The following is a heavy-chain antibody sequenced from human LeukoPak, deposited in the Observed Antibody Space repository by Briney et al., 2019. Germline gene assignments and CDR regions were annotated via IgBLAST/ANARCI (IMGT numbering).Heavy chain of an antibody. CDR3: ARVPEEWALFDY. J-gene: IGHJ4*02. D-gene: IGHD1-14*01. Sequence: PGGSLRLSCAASGFTFVSYAMHWVRQAPGKGLEYVSGISSNGGSTYYANSVKGRFTISRDNSKNTLYLQMGSLTAEDMAVYYCARVPEEWALFDYWGQGTLVTVSS. CDR2: ISSNGGST. V-gene: IGHV3-64*01. CDR1: GFTFVSYA.